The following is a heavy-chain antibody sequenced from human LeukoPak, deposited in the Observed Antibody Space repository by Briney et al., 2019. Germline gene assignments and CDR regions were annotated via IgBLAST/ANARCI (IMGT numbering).Heavy chain of an antibody. CDR2: ISSSGSTI. CDR3: ARDDASKYWFDP. V-gene: IGHV3-11*01. Sequence: GGSLRLSCAASGFTFSDYYMSWIRQAPGKGLEWVSYISSSGSTIYYADSVKGRFTISRDNAKNSLYLQMNSLRSEDTAVYYCARDDASKYWFDPWGQGTLVTVSS. J-gene: IGHJ5*02. CDR1: GFTFSDYY.